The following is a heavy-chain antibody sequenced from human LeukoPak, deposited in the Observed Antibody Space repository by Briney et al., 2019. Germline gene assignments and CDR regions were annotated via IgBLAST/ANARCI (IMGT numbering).Heavy chain of an antibody. D-gene: IGHD4-23*01. CDR1: GLTLSSYA. V-gene: IGHV3-23*01. CDR3: AKGTTVVTGYFDY. Sequence: GGSLRLSCAASGLTLSSYAMSWVRQAPGKGLVWDSAISGSGGSTYYADSVKGRFTISRDNSKNTLYLQMNSLRAEDTAVYYCAKGTTVVTGYFDYWGQGTLVTVSS. J-gene: IGHJ4*02. CDR2: ISGSGGST.